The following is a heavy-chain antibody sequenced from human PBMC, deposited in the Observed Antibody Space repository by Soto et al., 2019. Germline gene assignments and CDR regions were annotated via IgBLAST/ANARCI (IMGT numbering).Heavy chain of an antibody. CDR3: AALVSRYRNHLNWFVP. CDR1: GGSVSSGSYY. Sequence: SETLSLTCTVSGGSVSSGSYYWSWIRQPPGKGLEWIGYIYYSGSTNYNPSLKSRVTISVDTSKNQFSLKLSSVTAADTAVYYCAALVSRYRNHLNWFVPWGPGILVTVFS. J-gene: IGHJ5*02. CDR2: IYYSGST. D-gene: IGHD3-16*02. V-gene: IGHV4-61*01.